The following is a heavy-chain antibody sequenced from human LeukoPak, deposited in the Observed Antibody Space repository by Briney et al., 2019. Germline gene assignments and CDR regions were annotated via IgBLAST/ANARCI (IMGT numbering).Heavy chain of an antibody. CDR1: GYTFTSYY. D-gene: IGHD3-3*01. V-gene: IGHV1-46*01. CDR3: ARDPLSHYDFWSGYLNWFDP. Sequence: ASVKVSCKASGYTFTSYYMHWVPQAPGQGLEWMGIINPSGGSTSYAQKFQGRVTMTRDTSTSTVYMELSSLRSEDTAVYYCARDPLSHYDFWSGYLNWFDPWGQGTLVTVSS. CDR2: INPSGGST. J-gene: IGHJ5*02.